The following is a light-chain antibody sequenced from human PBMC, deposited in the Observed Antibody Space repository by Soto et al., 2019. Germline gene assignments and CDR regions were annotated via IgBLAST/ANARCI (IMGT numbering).Light chain of an antibody. V-gene: IGLV2-23*01. J-gene: IGLJ7*01. CDR2: EGS. CDR3: CSYAGSRTFV. CDR1: SSDVGAYNL. Sequence: QSALTQPASVSGSPEQSITISCTGTSSDVGAYNLVSWYQQHPGKAPKLIFYEGSKRPSGISHRFSGSKSDNTASLTISGLRAEDEAHYHCCSYAGSRTFVFGGGTQLTVL.